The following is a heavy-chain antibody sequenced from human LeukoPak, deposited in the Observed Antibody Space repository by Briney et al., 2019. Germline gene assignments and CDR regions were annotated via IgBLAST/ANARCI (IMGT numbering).Heavy chain of an antibody. J-gene: IGHJ4*02. CDR3: ARFDSYGWYFDY. V-gene: IGHV4-38-2*02. Sequence: PSETLSLTCTVSGYSISSGYYWGWIRQPPGKRLEWIGNIYHSGSTYYNPSLKSRVTISVDTSKNQFSLKLSSVTAADTAVYYCARFDSYGWYFDYWGQGTLVTVSS. CDR2: IYHSGST. CDR1: GYSISSGYY. D-gene: IGHD5-18*01.